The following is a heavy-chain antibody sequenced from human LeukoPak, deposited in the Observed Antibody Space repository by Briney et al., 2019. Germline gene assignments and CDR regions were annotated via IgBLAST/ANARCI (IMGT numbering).Heavy chain of an antibody. CDR1: GFTFSTYA. Sequence: PGGSLRLSCATSGFTFSTYAMYWVRQAPGKGLEWVAVISYDGSNKYYADSVKGRFTISRDNSKNTLYLQMNSLRDEDTAVYYCAKHRFESGGYHSTDWGQGTLVTVSS. D-gene: IGHD3-22*01. CDR3: AKHRFESGGYHSTD. J-gene: IGHJ4*02. V-gene: IGHV3-30-3*02. CDR2: ISYDGSNK.